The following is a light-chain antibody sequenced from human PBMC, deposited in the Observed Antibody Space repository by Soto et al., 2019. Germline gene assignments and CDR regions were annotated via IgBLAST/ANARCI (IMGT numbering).Light chain of an antibody. CDR3: QQLNSYLTVT. Sequence: DIQLTQSPSFLSASVGDRVTITCRANQGISSYLAWYQQKPGKAPKLLIYAASTLQSGVPSRFSGSGSGTEFTLTISSLQPEDFATYYCQQLNSYLTVTFGQGTRLEMK. CDR1: QGISSY. J-gene: IGKJ5*01. CDR2: AAS. V-gene: IGKV1-9*01.